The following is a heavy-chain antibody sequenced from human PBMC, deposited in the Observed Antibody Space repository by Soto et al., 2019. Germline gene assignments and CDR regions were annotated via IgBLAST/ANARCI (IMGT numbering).Heavy chain of an antibody. V-gene: IGHV3-13*04. D-gene: IGHD1-26*01. J-gene: IGHJ4*02. CDR1: GFTFSSYD. Sequence: EVQLVESGGGLVQPGGSLRLSCAASGFTFSSYDMHWVRQATGKGLEWVSAIGTAGDTYYPGSVKGRFTISRENAKNCLYLQMNSLRAGDTAVYYCARGGVGATKGSFAYWGQGTLVTVSS. CDR2: IGTAGDT. CDR3: ARGGVGATKGSFAY.